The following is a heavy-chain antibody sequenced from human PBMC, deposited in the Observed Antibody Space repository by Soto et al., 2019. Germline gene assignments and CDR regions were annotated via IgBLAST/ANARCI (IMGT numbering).Heavy chain of an antibody. V-gene: IGHV4-39*01. CDR1: GGSISSSSYY. J-gene: IGHJ4*02. CDR2: IYYSGST. Sequence: SETLSLTCTVSGGSISSSSYYWGWIRQPPGKGLEWIGSIYYSGSTYYNPSLKSRVTISVDTSKNQFSLKLSSVTAADTAVYYCARRKRITIFGVVIPSGYYFDYWGQGTLVTVS. CDR3: ARRKRITIFGVVIPSGYYFDY. D-gene: IGHD3-3*01.